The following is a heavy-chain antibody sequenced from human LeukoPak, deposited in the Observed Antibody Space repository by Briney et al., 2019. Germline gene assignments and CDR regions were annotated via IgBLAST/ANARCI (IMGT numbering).Heavy chain of an antibody. D-gene: IGHD6-19*01. Sequence: GGSLRPSCTASGFTFSSYAMTWARQGPGKGLEWVAIISGNSDTTYYADSVKGRFTISRDNSKNTLYLQMNSLRAEDTAVYYCAKKGIPVAGNTWFDPWGQGTLVTVSS. V-gene: IGHV3-23*01. J-gene: IGHJ5*02. CDR2: ISGNSDTT. CDR1: GFTFSSYA. CDR3: AKKGIPVAGNTWFDP.